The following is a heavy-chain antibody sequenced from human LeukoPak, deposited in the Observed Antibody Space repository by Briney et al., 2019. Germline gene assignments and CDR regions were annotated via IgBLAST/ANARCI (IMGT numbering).Heavy chain of an antibody. CDR2: INPYSGGT. CDR3: VGSNWAAGAAFDS. V-gene: IGHV1-2*02. Sequence: ASVTVSCKASGYTFTDYYIHWVRQAPGQGLEWMGWINPYSGGTEYSRNYRGRVTMTRDTSISTAYMELTRLTSDDTAVYYCVGSNWAAGAAFDSWGQGTQVTVSS. J-gene: IGHJ4*02. D-gene: IGHD6-13*01. CDR1: GYTFTDYY.